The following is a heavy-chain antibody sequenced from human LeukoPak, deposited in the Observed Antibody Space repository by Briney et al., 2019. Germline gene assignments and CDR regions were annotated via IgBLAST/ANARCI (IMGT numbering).Heavy chain of an antibody. J-gene: IGHJ5*02. Sequence: GGSLRLSCAASGFTFASYAMIWVRQAPGKGLEWVSAISGSAVDTYYADSVKGRFTISRDNSKNSVYLQMIGLRAEDTARYHCAKGAVGGGSSLINWFDPWGQGVMVTVSP. CDR1: GFTFASYA. V-gene: IGHV3-23*01. D-gene: IGHD1-26*01. CDR2: ISGSAVDT. CDR3: AKGAVGGGSSLINWFDP.